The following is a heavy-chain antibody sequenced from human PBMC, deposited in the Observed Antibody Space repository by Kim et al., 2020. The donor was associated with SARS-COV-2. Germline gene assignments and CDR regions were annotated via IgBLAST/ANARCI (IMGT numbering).Heavy chain of an antibody. D-gene: IGHD3-3*01. CDR3: ARVPLARIFGVRINYYY. J-gene: IGHJ6*01. Sequence: GGSLRLSCAASGFAFSDHYMTWIRQAPGKGLEWVSFISTSGSTINYADSVKGRFTISRDNAKNSLFLQMNSLRAEDTAVYYCARVPLARIFGVRINYYY. V-gene: IGHV3-11*01. CDR2: ISTSGSTI. CDR1: GFAFSDHY.